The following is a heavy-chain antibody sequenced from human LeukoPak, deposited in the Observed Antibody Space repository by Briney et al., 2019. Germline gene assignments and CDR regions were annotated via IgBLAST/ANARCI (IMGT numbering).Heavy chain of an antibody. Sequence: PSETLSLTCAVYGGSFSGYYWSWIRQPPGKGLDWIGEINHSGSTNYNPSLKSRVTMSVDTSKNQFSLKLSSVTAADTAVYYCAREVEMATQFDYWGQGTLVTVSS. CDR2: INHSGST. CDR1: GGSFSGYY. CDR3: AREVEMATQFDY. J-gene: IGHJ4*02. D-gene: IGHD5-24*01. V-gene: IGHV4-34*01.